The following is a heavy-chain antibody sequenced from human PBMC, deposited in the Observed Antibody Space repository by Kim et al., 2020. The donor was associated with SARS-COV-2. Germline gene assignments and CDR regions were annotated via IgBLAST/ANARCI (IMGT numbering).Heavy chain of an antibody. CDR2: INHSGST. J-gene: IGHJ5*02. D-gene: IGHD3-3*01. CDR1: GGSFSGYY. Sequence: SETLSLTCAVYGGSFSGYYWSWIRQPPGKGLEWIGEINHSGSTNYNPSLKSRVTISVDTSKNQFSLKLSSVTAADTAVYYCARGVRHLKSGITIFGVVIIGPNWFDPCGQGTLVTVSS. V-gene: IGHV4-34*01. CDR3: ARGVRHLKSGITIFGVVIIGPNWFDP.